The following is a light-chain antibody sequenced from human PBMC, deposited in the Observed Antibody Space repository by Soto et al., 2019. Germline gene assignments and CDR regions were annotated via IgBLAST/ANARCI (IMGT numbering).Light chain of an antibody. CDR3: QQHKSYWT. CDR1: QSISSW. Sequence: DIQMTQSPSTLSASVGDRVTITCRASQSISSWLAWYQQKPGKAPKLLIYKASSLESGVPSRFSGSGSGTEFILTINNLQPDDFATYYCQQHKSYWTFGQGTKVDIK. J-gene: IGKJ1*01. CDR2: KAS. V-gene: IGKV1-5*03.